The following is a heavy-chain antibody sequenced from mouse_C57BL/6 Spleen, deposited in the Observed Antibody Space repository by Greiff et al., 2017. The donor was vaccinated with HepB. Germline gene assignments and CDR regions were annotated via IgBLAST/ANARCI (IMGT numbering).Heavy chain of an antibody. V-gene: IGHV3-6*01. CDR3: AREDYGSSYDY. CDR2: ISYDGSN. CDR1: GSSIPRGYY. Sequence: ESGPGLVKPSQSLSLTCSVTGSSIPRGYYWPWFRQFPGNKLEWMGYISYDGSNNYNPSLKNRIPITRDTSKNQFFLKLNSVTTEDTATYYCAREDYGSSYDYWGQGTTLTVSS. D-gene: IGHD1-1*01. J-gene: IGHJ2*01.